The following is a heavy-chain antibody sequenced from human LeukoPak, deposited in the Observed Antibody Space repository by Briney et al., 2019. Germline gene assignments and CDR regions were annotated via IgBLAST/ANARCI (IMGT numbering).Heavy chain of an antibody. CDR3: ARDVGGSLDY. Sequence: GGSLRLSCAASGFTFSTYWMAWVRQAPGKGLEWVANIKGDESARHQADSVKGRFTISRDNAQNSVYLQMSSLRGEDTAVYYCARDVGGSLDYWGHGTLVTASS. CDR2: IKGDESAR. D-gene: IGHD1-26*01. CDR1: GFTFSTYW. V-gene: IGHV3-7*01. J-gene: IGHJ4*01.